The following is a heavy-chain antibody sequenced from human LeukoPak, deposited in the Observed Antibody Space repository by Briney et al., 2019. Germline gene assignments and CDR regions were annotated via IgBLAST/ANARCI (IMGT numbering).Heavy chain of an antibody. D-gene: IGHD6-13*01. CDR2: IKNDGTEN. CDR3: ARPTIASAADY. CDR1: GFTLSKYW. J-gene: IGHJ4*02. V-gene: IGHV3-7*05. Sequence: PGGSLRLSCAASGFTLSKYWMSWVRQAPGKGLEWVANIKNDGTENYYVDSVKGRFTISRDNAKNSLYLQMNSLRAEDTAVYYCARPTIASAADYWGQ.